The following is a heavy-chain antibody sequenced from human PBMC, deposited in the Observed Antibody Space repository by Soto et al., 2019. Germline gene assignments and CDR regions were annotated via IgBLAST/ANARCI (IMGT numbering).Heavy chain of an antibody. CDR2: ISPNGDST. CDR1: GFTFNNYA. J-gene: IGHJ3*01. Sequence: EVQLLESGGGLVQPGGSLRLACAASGFTFNNYAMNWVRQAPGRGLEWVSIISPNGDSTYYADSVKDRFTISRDNSQNTVFLQMNNLRAEDTAIYFCAKVRLTDYLRYAPHLWGQGTLVTVSS. V-gene: IGHV3-23*01. D-gene: IGHD2-8*01. CDR3: AKVRLTDYLRYAPHL.